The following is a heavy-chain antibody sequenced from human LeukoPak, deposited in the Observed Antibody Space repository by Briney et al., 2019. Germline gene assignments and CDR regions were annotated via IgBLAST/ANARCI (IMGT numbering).Heavy chain of an antibody. CDR1: GGSISSYY. CDR2: IYTSGST. V-gene: IGHV4-4*07. CDR3: ARATRYSGSYYSYFDY. Sequence: PSETLSLTCTVSGGSISSYYWSWIRQPAGKGLEWIGRIYTSGSTNCNPSLKSRVTMSVDTSKNQFSLKLSSVTAADTAVYYCARATRYSGSYYSYFDYWGQGTLVTVSS. J-gene: IGHJ4*02. D-gene: IGHD1-26*01.